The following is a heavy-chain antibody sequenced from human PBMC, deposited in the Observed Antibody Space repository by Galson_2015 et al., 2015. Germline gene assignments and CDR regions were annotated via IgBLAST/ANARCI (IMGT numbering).Heavy chain of an antibody. J-gene: IGHJ5*01. CDR3: ARATIYTSNWYGPFDS. Sequence: ETLSLTCTVSGGSISSRSYYWGWIRQPPGKRLEWIGSMFYSGSASYNPSLKSRVTISVDTSKNQFSLKLSSVTAADTALYYCARATIYTSNWYGPFDSWGQGTLVTVSS. CDR1: GGSISSRSYY. D-gene: IGHD6-13*01. V-gene: IGHV4-39*01. CDR2: MFYSGSA.